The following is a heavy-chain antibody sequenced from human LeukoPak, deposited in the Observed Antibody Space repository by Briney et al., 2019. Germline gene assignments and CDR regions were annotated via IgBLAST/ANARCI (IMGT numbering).Heavy chain of an antibody. CDR2: ISTDGTST. V-gene: IGHV3-74*01. D-gene: IGHD3-10*01. CDR3: VKDSSSGSYFDY. Sequence: EGSLRLSCAASGFTSSRYWMHWVRQAPGKGLVWVSRISTDGTSTTYADSVKGRFTISRDNSRNTLHLQMSSLRVEDTAVYYCVKDSSSGSYFDYWGQGTLVTVSS. CDR1: GFTSSRYW. J-gene: IGHJ4*02.